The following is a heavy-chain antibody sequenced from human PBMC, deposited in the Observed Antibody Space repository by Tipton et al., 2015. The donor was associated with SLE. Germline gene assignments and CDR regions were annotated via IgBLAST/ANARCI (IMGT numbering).Heavy chain of an antibody. Sequence: TLSLTCAVYGGSFSGYYWSWIRQPPGKGLEWIGEINHSGSTNYNPSLKSRVTISVDTSKNQFSLKLSSVTAADTAVYYCARSQNSFDYWGQGTLVTVSS. V-gene: IGHV4-34*01. J-gene: IGHJ4*02. CDR2: INHSGST. CDR1: GGSFSGYY. CDR3: ARSQNSFDY.